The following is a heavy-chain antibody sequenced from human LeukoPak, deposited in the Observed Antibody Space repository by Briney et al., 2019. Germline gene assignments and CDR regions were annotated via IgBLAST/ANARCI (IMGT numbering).Heavy chain of an antibody. J-gene: IGHJ4*02. CDR1: GFTFSSYA. Sequence: GGSLRLSCAASGFTFSSYAMSWVRQAPGKGLEWVSAISGSGGSTYYADSVRGRFTISRDNSKNTLYLQMNSLRAEDTAVYYCAIHAAGYSSSWHPNYFDYWGQGTLVTVSS. V-gene: IGHV3-23*01. CDR3: AIHAAGYSSSWHPNYFDY. D-gene: IGHD6-13*01. CDR2: ISGSGGST.